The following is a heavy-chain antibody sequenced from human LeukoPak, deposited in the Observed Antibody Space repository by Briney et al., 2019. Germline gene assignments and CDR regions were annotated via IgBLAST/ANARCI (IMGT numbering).Heavy chain of an antibody. J-gene: IGHJ6*02. V-gene: IGHV4-4*07. D-gene: IGHD3-22*01. CDR1: GGAISCYY. CDR3: ARDLTYYYHSSGCYYYYYGMDV. Sequence: PSETLSLACTVSGGAISCYYWSWIRQPAGKGLEWIGRIYTSGSTNYNPSLESRVTMSVDTSKNQFSLKLSSVTAADTAVYYCARDLTYYYHSSGCYYYYYGMDVWGQGTTATVSS. CDR2: IYTSGST.